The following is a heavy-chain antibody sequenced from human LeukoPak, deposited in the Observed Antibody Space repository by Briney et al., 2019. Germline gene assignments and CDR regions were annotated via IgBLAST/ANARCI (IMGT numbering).Heavy chain of an antibody. D-gene: IGHD2/OR15-2a*01. CDR2: ISPDKGNT. CDR1: GGTFSSYA. Sequence: GASVKVSCKASGGTFSSYAISWVRQAPGQGLEWMGWISPDKGNTDYAQKFQGRVTMTTDTSTSTAYMELRNLRSDDTAVYFCARDWGSKRIIADYWGQGTLVTVSS. J-gene: IGHJ4*02. CDR3: ARDWGSKRIIADY. V-gene: IGHV1-18*01.